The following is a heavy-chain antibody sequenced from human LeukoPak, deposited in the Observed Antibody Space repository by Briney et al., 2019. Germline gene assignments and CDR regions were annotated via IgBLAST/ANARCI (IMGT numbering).Heavy chain of an antibody. CDR3: AKDSGNAWTFDY. CDR1: GFTFSSYG. D-gene: IGHD2-15*01. CDR2: ISYDGSNK. V-gene: IGHV3-30*18. Sequence: PGGSLRLSCAASGFTFSSYGMHWVRQAPGKGLEWVAVISYDGSNKYYADSVKGRFTISRDNSKNTLYLQMNSLRAEDTAVYYCAKDSGNAWTFDYWGQGTLVTVSS. J-gene: IGHJ4*02.